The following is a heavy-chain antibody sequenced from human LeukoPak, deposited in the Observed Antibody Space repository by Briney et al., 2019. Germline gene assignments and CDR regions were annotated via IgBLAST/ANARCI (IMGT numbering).Heavy chain of an antibody. J-gene: IGHJ3*02. CDR3: ARDHPLNYYGSGNIDAFDI. D-gene: IGHD3-10*01. Sequence: SQTLSLTCAISGDSVSSNSAAWNWIRQSPSRGLEWLGRTYYRSKRYNDYAVSVKSRITINPDTSKNQFSLQLNSVTPEDTAVYYCARDHPLNYYGSGNIDAFDIWGQGTMVTVSS. CDR2: TYYRSKRYN. CDR1: GDSVSSNSAA. V-gene: IGHV6-1*01.